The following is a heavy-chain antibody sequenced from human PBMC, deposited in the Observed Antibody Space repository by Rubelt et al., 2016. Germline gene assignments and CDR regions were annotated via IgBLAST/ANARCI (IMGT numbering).Heavy chain of an antibody. D-gene: IGHD3-10*01. CDR3: ARVRDGSGNDAFDI. CDR2: INHSGST. Sequence: QVQLQQWGAGLLTPSETLSLTCAVYGASFSGYYWSWIRQPPGKGLEWIGEINHSGSTNYNPSLKGRVTISVDTSKNQFSLKLSSVTAADTAVYYCARVRDGSGNDAFDIWGQGTMVTVSS. CDR1: GASFSGYY. V-gene: IGHV4-34*01. J-gene: IGHJ3*02.